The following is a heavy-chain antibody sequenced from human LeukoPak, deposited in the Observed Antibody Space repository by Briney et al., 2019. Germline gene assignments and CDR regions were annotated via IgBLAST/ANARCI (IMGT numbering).Heavy chain of an antibody. CDR3: AKQWVDC. Sequence: GGSLRLSCAASGFTFSSYAMSWVRQAPGKGLEWVSAISGSGGSTYYADSVKGRFTISRDNAQNTLCLQMNTLRAEDTALYYCAKQWVDCWGQGTLVTVSS. J-gene: IGHJ4*02. V-gene: IGHV3-23*01. CDR2: ISGSGGST. D-gene: IGHD1-26*01. CDR1: GFTFSSYA.